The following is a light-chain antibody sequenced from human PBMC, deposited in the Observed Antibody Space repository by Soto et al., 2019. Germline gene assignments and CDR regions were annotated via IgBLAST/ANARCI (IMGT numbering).Light chain of an antibody. Sequence: DIQMTQSPSTLSGSVGDRVTITCRASQTISSWLAWYQQKPGKAPKRLIYKASTLKSGVPSRISGSGSGTEFALTISSLHPDDFATYYCQPYNSYSEACGQGTKVELK. CDR3: QPYNSYSEA. J-gene: IGKJ1*01. CDR2: KAS. CDR1: QTISSW. V-gene: IGKV1-5*03.